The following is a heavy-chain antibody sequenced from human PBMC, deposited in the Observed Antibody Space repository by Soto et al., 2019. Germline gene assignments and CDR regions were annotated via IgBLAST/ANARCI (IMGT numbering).Heavy chain of an antibody. CDR2: IWYDGSNK. D-gene: IGHD1-26*01. Sequence: VQLVESGGGLVQPGGSLRLSCAASGFTFSSYGMHWVRQAPGKGLEWVAVIWYDGSNKYYADSVKGRFTISRDNSKNTLYLQMNSLRAEDTAVYYCARDRVGATLAFNWFDPWGQGTLVTVSS. J-gene: IGHJ5*02. V-gene: IGHV3-33*08. CDR3: ARDRVGATLAFNWFDP. CDR1: GFTFSSYG.